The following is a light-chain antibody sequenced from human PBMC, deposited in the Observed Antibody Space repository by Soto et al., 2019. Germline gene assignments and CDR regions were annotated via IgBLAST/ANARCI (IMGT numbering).Light chain of an antibody. J-gene: IGLJ2*01. CDR2: ENN. V-gene: IGLV6-57*03. Sequence: NFMLTQPHSVSESPGQTISISCTRTSGSIANNNVQWYQQRPGSAPTTVIYENNQRLSGVPARFSGSTDGSSNSASLTISGLQTEDEADYYSQSYDSDFVVFGGGTKLTVL. CDR1: SGSIANNN. CDR3: QSYDSDFVV.